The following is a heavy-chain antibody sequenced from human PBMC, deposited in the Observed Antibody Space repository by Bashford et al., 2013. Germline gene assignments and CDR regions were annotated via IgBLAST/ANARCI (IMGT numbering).Heavy chain of an antibody. Sequence: WVRQMPGKGLEWMGIIYPGDSDTRYSPSFQGQVTISADKSISTAYLQWSSLKASDTAMYYCARHRGYSGHTMDVWGKGTTVTVSS. D-gene: IGHD5-12*01. J-gene: IGHJ6*03. CDR3: ARHRGYSGHTMDV. CDR2: IYPGDSDT. V-gene: IGHV5-51*01.